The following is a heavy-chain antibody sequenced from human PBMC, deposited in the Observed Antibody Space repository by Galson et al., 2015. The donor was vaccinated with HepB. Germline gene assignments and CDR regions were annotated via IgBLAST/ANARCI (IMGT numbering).Heavy chain of an antibody. CDR3: ARDGVVVVPAAMSLHNWVYNWFDP. CDR1: GYTFTSYA. CDR2: INAGNGNT. J-gene: IGHJ5*02. D-gene: IGHD2-2*01. V-gene: IGHV1-3*01. Sequence: SVKVSCKASGYTFTSYAMHWVRQAPGQRLEWMGWINAGNGNTKYSQKFQGRVTITRDTSASTAYMELSSLRSEDTAVYYCARDGVVVVPAAMSLHNWVYNWFDPWGQGTLVTVSS.